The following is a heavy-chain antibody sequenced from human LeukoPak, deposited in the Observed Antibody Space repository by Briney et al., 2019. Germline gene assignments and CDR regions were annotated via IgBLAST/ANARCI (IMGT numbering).Heavy chain of an antibody. D-gene: IGHD3-22*01. CDR3: AGARAGDYYDSSGYVDI. Sequence: AETLCLTCTASGCTINSYYWSWTRQPPGKVLEWIGYIHYTGHTNNYPSLKRPLTISVDTSNNQFSLKLRSVTAADTAVYYCAGARAGDYYDSSGYVDIWGQGTMVTVSS. CDR1: GCTINSYY. J-gene: IGHJ3*02. V-gene: IGHV4-59*12. CDR2: IHYTGHT.